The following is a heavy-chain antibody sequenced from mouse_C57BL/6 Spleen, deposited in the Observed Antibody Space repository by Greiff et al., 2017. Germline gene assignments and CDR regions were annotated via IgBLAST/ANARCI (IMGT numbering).Heavy chain of an antibody. D-gene: IGHD2-4*01. V-gene: IGHV14-2*01. CDR2: IDPEDGET. CDR3: ARGWYDYELYDAMDY. Sequence: EVQLQQSGAELVKPGASVKLSCTASGFNIKDYYMHWVKQRTEQGLEWIGRIDPEDGETKYAPKFKGKATITADTSSNTAYLQLSSLTSEDTAVYYCARGWYDYELYDAMDYWGQGTSVTVSS. J-gene: IGHJ4*01. CDR1: GFNIKDYY.